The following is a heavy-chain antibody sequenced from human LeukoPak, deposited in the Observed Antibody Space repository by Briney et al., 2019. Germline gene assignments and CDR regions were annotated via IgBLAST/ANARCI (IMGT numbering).Heavy chain of an antibody. CDR1: GGSISSGSYY. V-gene: IGHV4-61*02. CDR3: ARQGVMVRGVIISGLVFDY. J-gene: IGHJ4*02. CDR2: IYTSGST. D-gene: IGHD3-10*01. Sequence: SETLSLNCTVSGGSISSGSYYWRWIRQPAGKGLEWIGRIYTSGSTNYNPSLKSRVTISVDTSKNQFSLKLSSVTAADTAVYYCARQGVMVRGVIISGLVFDYWGQGTLVTVSS.